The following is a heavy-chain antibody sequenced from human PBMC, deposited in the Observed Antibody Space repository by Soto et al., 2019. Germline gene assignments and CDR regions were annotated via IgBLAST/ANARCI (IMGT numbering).Heavy chain of an antibody. Sequence: VQLLESGGDLVQPGGSLRLSCVASGFTFINDDLSWVRQASGKGLEWVSAITAGGFNTYYADSVKGRFTISRDNSKNTLYLQMNSLRAEDTAVYYCAKNIGGFSGYANFDYWGQGTLVTVSS. D-gene: IGHD5-12*01. CDR1: GFTFINDD. CDR2: ITAGGFNT. J-gene: IGHJ4*02. V-gene: IGHV3-23*01. CDR3: AKNIGGFSGYANFDY.